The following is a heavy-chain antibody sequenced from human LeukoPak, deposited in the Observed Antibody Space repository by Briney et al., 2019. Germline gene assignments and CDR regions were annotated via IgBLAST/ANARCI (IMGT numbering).Heavy chain of an antibody. J-gene: IGHJ4*02. CDR3: ARGGTTRSPPFDY. CDR1: GDSVSSNSAA. D-gene: IGHD4-17*01. V-gene: IGHV6-1*01. CDR2: TYYRSRYYQ. Sequence: SQTLSLTCAISGDSVSSNSAAWNWIRQSPSRGLEWLGRTYYRSRYYQEYAESVKGRVTTNPDTSNNQFSLHLNSVTPEDTAVYYCARGGTTRSPPFDYWGQGTLVTVSS.